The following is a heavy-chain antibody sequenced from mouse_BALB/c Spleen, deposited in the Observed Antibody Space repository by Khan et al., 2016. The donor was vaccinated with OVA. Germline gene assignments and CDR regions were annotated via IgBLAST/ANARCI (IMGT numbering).Heavy chain of an antibody. Sequence: EVQLQESGPGLVKPSQSLSLTCTVTGYSITSDYAWNWIRQFPGNKLEWMGYISYSGSTTYNPALKSRISITRDTSKNQCFLQLNSVTTEDTATCYCARDGSRYNYAMDYWGQGTSGTVSS. J-gene: IGHJ4*01. CDR2: ISYSGST. D-gene: IGHD2-3*01. CDR1: GYSITSDYA. CDR3: ARDGSRYNYAMDY. V-gene: IGHV3-2*02.